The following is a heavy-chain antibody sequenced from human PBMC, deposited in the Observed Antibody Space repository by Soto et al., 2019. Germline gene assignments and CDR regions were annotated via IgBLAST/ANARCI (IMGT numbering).Heavy chain of an antibody. Sequence: PGESLKISCKVSVYSFTSYWIGWVREMPGKGLEWMGIIYPGDSDTRYSPSFQGQVTISADKSISTAYLQWSSLKASDTAMYYCARTYYYGSGSYYHFDYWGQGTLVTVSS. V-gene: IGHV5-51*01. D-gene: IGHD3-10*01. CDR3: ARTYYYGSGSYYHFDY. CDR1: VYSFTSYW. J-gene: IGHJ4*02. CDR2: IYPGDSDT.